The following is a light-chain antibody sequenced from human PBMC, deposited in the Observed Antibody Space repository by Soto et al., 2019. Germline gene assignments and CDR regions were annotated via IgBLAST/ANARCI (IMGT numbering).Light chain of an antibody. V-gene: IGKV3-20*01. CDR1: HNVTGRF. CDR3: QQYADSSST. Sequence: IVLTQSPGTLSLSPGERATLSCRASHNVTGRFLAWYHHKPGHSPRLLLYGASSRATGIPERFSGGGSGTGFTLTLSRLESDDFAIYYCQQYADSSSTFGGGAKVEFK. J-gene: IGKJ4*01. CDR2: GAS.